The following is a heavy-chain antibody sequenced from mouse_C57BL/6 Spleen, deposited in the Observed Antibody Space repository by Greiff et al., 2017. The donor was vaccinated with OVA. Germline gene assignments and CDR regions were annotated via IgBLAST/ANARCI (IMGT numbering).Heavy chain of an antibody. J-gene: IGHJ4*01. CDR2: IYPGSGST. Sequence: VQLQQPGAELVKPGASVKMSCKASGYTFTSYWITWVKQRPGQGLEWIGDIYPGSGSTNYNEKFKSKATLTVDTSSSTAYMQLSSLTSEDSAVYYCARGGDYGDYAMDYWGQGTSVTVSS. CDR1: GYTFTSYW. V-gene: IGHV1-55*01. D-gene: IGHD1-2*01. CDR3: ARGGDYGDYAMDY.